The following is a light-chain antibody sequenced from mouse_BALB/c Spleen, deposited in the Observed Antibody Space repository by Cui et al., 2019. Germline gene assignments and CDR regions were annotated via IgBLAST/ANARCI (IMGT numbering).Light chain of an antibody. CDR3: QQHYSTPFT. CDR2: WAS. V-gene: IGKV6-25*01. CDR1: QDVRTA. J-gene: IGKJ4*01. Sequence: EIVMTQSQTLMSTSVGDRVSITCKASQDVRTAVAWYQQKPGQSPKLLIYWASTRHTGVPDRFTGSGSGTDYTLTISSVQAEDLALYYCQQHYSTPFTFGSGTKLEIK.